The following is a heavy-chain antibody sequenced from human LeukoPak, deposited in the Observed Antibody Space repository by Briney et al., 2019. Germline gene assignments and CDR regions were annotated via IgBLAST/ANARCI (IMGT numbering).Heavy chain of an antibody. CDR2: INGDGSST. Sequence: GGSLRLSCAATGFTFISYCMHCVRQVPGKGLVWVSRINGDGSSTSYADSVKGRFTISRDNAKNTLYLQMNSLRAEDTAVYYCARGLVVVTAIPGSWGQGTLVTVSS. V-gene: IGHV3-74*01. J-gene: IGHJ5*02. CDR1: GFTFISYC. CDR3: ARGLVVVTAIPGS. D-gene: IGHD2-21*02.